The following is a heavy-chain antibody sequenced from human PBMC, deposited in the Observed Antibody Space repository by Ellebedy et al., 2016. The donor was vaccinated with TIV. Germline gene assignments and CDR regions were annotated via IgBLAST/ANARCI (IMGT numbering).Heavy chain of an antibody. Sequence: ASVKVSXXASGYTFTGYYMHWVRQAPGQGLEWMGWINPNSGGTNYAQKFQGRVTMTRDTSISTAYMELSRLRSDDTAVYYCARDSVPAALYYYMDVWGKGTTVTVSS. D-gene: IGHD2-2*01. CDR3: ARDSVPAALYYYMDV. V-gene: IGHV1-2*02. J-gene: IGHJ6*03. CDR2: INPNSGGT. CDR1: GYTFTGYY.